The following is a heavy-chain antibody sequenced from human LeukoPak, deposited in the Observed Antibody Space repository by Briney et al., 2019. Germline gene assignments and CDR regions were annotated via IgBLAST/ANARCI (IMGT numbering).Heavy chain of an antibody. CDR1: GFTFSSYA. Sequence: PGGSLRLSCAASGFTFSSYAMHWVRQAPGKGLEWVAVISYDGSNKYYADSVKGRFTISRDNSKNTLYLQMNSLRAEDTAVYYCARGRNYDFWSGYPHQNDYWGQGTLVTVSS. V-gene: IGHV3-30*01. J-gene: IGHJ4*02. CDR3: ARGRNYDFWSGYPHQNDY. D-gene: IGHD3-3*01. CDR2: ISYDGSNK.